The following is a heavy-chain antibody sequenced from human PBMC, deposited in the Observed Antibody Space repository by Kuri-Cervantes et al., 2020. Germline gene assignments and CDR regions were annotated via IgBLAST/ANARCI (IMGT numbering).Heavy chain of an antibody. V-gene: IGHV3-11*01. CDR1: GFTFSDYY. CDR2: ISSSGITI. D-gene: IGHD1-14*01. CDR3: AKTGRTADAFDI. J-gene: IGHJ3*02. Sequence: GESLKIFCAASGFTFSDYYMSWIRQAPGKGLEWVSYISSSGITIYYADSVKGRFTISRDNAKNSLYLQMNSLRAEDTAVYYCAKTGRTADAFDIWGQGTMVTVSS.